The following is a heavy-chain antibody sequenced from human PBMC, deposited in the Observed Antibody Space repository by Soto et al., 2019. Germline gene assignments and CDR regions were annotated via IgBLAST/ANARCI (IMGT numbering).Heavy chain of an antibody. J-gene: IGHJ4*02. V-gene: IGHV4-4*02. CDR2: IYHSGSI. CDR1: SGSISSNNW. D-gene: IGHD5-12*01. CDR3: ARDSSGYSFIDN. Sequence: PSETLSLTCAVSSGSISSNNWWSWVRQSPRKGLEWIGEIYHSGSINYNPSLKSRVTISVDKSKNQFSLKLSSVTAADTAVYYCARDSSGYSFIDNWGQGTLVTVSS.